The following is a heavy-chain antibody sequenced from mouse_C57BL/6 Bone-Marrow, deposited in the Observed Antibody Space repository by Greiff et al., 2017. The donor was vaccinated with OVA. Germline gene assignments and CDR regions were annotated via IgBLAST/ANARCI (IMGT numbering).Heavy chain of an antibody. J-gene: IGHJ4*01. CDR2: IDPSDSYT. CDR3: ARGASLLPLDY. CDR1: GYTFTSYW. Sequence: VQLQQPGAELVKPGASVKLSCKASGYTFTSYWMQWVKQRPGQGLEWIGEIDPSDSYTNYNQKFKGKATLTVDTSSSTAYMQLSSLTSEDSAVYYCARGASLLPLDYWGQGTSVTVSS. V-gene: IGHV1-50*01. D-gene: IGHD2-1*01.